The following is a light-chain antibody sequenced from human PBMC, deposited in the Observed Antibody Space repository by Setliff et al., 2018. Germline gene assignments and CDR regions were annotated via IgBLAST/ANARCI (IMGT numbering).Light chain of an antibody. CDR1: KSDVGGYNY. J-gene: IGLJ1*01. CDR2: DVT. Sequence: QSALAQPASVSGSPGQSITISCTGTKSDVGGYNYVSWYQQVPGKAPKLMIFDVTSRLSGVSNRFSGSKSGNTASPTISGLQAEDEADYYCSSYSGRKTFVFGTGTKVTVL. V-gene: IGLV2-14*03. CDR3: SSYSGRKTFV.